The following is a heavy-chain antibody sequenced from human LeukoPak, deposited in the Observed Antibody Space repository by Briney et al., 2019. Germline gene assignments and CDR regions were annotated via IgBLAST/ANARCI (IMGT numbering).Heavy chain of an antibody. J-gene: IGHJ4*02. V-gene: IGHV4-59*01. Sequence: SETLSLTCTVSGGSISSYYWSWIRQPPGKGLEWIGYIYYSGSTNYNPSLKSRVTISVDTSKNQFSLKLSSVTAADTAVYYCARALGGGRVDYWGQGTLVTVSS. CDR1: GGSISSYY. CDR3: ARALGGGRVDY. CDR2: IYYSGST. D-gene: IGHD2-15*01.